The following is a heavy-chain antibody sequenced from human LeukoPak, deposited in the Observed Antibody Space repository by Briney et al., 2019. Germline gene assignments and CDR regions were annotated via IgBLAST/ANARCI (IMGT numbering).Heavy chain of an antibody. Sequence: SETLSLTCTGSGVSLSSYYWSWIRQPPGKGLEWIGYIYYSGSTNYNPSLKSRVTISVDTSKNQFSLKLSSVTAADTAVYYCARERRFWSGYYFDYWGQGTLVTVSS. D-gene: IGHD3-3*01. CDR3: ARERRFWSGYYFDY. V-gene: IGHV4-59*12. CDR1: GVSLSSYY. J-gene: IGHJ4*02. CDR2: IYYSGST.